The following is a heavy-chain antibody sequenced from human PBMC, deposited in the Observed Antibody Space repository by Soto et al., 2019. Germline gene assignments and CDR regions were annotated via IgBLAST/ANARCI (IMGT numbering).Heavy chain of an antibody. CDR3: ACIFSGGYGYGFYYYGMDV. D-gene: IGHD5-18*01. V-gene: IGHV4-39*01. Sequence: SETLSLTCTVSGGSVSSNSYYWGWIRQPPGKGLEWIGSIYYSGSTYYNPSLKSRVTISVDTSKNQFSLKLSSVTAADTAVYYCACIFSGGYGYGFYYYGMDVWGQGTTVTVCS. CDR1: GGSVSSNSYY. CDR2: IYYSGST. J-gene: IGHJ6*02.